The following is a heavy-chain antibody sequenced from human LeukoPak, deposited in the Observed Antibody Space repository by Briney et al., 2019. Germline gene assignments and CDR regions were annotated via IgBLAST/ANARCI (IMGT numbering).Heavy chain of an antibody. CDR3: AKEKRLRGYYYCYYMDV. CDR2: ISWNTSII. CDR1: GFTFDDYA. Sequence: GGSLRLSCAASGFTFDDYAMHWVRHAPGKGLEWVSGISWNTSIIGYADSVKGRFTISRDKDKNSLYLQMNSLRPEDTALYYCAKEKRLRGYYYCYYMDVWGKGTTVTISS. J-gene: IGHJ6*03. V-gene: IGHV3-9*01. D-gene: IGHD3-16*01.